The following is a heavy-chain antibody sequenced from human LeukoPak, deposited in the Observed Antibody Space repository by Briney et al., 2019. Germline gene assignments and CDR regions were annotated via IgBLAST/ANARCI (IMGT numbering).Heavy chain of an antibody. Sequence: SETLSLTCTVSGGSISSYYWSWIRQPPGKGLEWIGYIYYSGSTNYNPSLKSRVTISVDTSKNQFSLKLSPVTAADTAVYYCAREHPGELPDYWGQGTLVTVSS. CDR2: IYYSGST. D-gene: IGHD1-26*01. CDR1: GGSISSYY. J-gene: IGHJ4*02. CDR3: AREHPGELPDY. V-gene: IGHV4-59*01.